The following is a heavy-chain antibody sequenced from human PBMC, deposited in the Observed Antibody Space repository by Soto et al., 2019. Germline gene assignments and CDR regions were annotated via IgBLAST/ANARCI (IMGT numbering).Heavy chain of an antibody. J-gene: IGHJ4*02. Sequence: SETLSLTCAVYGGSFSGYYWSWIRQPPGKGLEWIGEINHSGSTNYNPSLKSRVTISVDTSKNQFSLKLSSVTAADTAVYYCARGGLRRQAWFGYWGQGTLVTVSS. D-gene: IGHD4-17*01. CDR1: GGSFSGYY. V-gene: IGHV4-34*01. CDR3: ARGGLRRQAWFGY. CDR2: INHSGST.